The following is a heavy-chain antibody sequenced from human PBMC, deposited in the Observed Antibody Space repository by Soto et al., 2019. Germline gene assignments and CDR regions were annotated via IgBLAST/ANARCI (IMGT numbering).Heavy chain of an antibody. V-gene: IGHV3-21*01. CDR3: SRGLLWFGENLYGMDV. J-gene: IGHJ6*04. CDR1: GFTFSTYS. CDR2: ITGSSNFI. Sequence: EVQLVESGGGLVKPGGSLRLSCAASGFTFSTYSMNWVRQAPGKGLEWVSYITGSSNFIYYADSVKGRFTISRDNAKNSLYLQSNSLRAEDTAVYYCSRGLLWFGENLYGMDVWGKGTTVTVSS. D-gene: IGHD3-10*01.